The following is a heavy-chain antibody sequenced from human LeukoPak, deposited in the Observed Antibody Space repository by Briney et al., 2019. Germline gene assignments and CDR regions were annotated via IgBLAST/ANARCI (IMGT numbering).Heavy chain of an antibody. CDR2: IRSKANNYAT. D-gene: IGHD2-15*01. V-gene: IGHV3-73*01. CDR3: TTNYCSGNNCYLY. CDR1: GFTFSGSV. J-gene: IGHJ4*02. Sequence: PGGSLRLSCAASGFTFSGSVTHWVRQASGKGLEWVGRIRSKANNYATAYAASVKGRFTISRDDSKNTAYLQMNSLKTADTAVYYCTTNYCSGNNCYLYWGQGTLVTVSS.